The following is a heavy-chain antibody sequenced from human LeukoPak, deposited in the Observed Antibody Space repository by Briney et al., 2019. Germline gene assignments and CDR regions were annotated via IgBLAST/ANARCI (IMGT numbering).Heavy chain of an antibody. V-gene: IGHV4-59*08. CDR2: IYYNGIS. CDR1: GGSISGYY. Sequence: SETLSLACTVSGGSISGYYWSWIRQPPGKGLEWIAYIYYNGISNYNPSLKSRVIISVDSSKNQFSLKLSSVTAADTAVYYCARRKWLLPDFDYWGQGTLVTVSS. D-gene: IGHD3-22*01. CDR3: ARRKWLLPDFDY. J-gene: IGHJ4*02.